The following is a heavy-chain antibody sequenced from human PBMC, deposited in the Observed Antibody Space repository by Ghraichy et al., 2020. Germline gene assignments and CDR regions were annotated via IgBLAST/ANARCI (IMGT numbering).Heavy chain of an antibody. CDR2: LNTDGSNT. J-gene: IGHJ4*02. V-gene: IGHV3-74*01. CDR1: GLTFRSYW. D-gene: IGHD1-7*01. CDR3: ATLQLDGPDY. Sequence: LSLTCVASGLTFRSYWMHWVRQAPGKGLLWVSDLNTDGSNTYHADSVRGRFTISRDNDKNTLYMQINSLTAEDTAVYYCATLQLDGPDYWGQGTLVTVSS.